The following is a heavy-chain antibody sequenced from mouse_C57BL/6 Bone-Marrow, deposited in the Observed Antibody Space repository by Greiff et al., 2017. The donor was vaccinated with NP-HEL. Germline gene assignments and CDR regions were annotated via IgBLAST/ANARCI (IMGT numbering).Heavy chain of an antibody. Sequence: VQLQQSGAELVKPGASVKLSCTASGFNFKDYYMHWVKQRTEQGLEWIGRIDPEDGDTKYAPKFQGKATITADTSSNTAYLPLSSLASEDTAVYYSASPITTVVATYFDYWGQGTTLTVSS. CDR1: GFNFKDYY. D-gene: IGHD1-1*01. J-gene: IGHJ2*01. V-gene: IGHV14-2*01. CDR2: IDPEDGDT. CDR3: ASPITTVVATYFDY.